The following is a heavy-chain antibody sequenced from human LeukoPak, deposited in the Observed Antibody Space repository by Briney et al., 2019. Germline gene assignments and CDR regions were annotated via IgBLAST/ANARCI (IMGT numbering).Heavy chain of an antibody. Sequence: GGSLRLSCAASGFTFSDDYMSWIRQAPGKGLEWVSSISSSSSYIYYADSVKGRFTVSRDNAKNSLYLQMNSLRAEDTAVYYCARAPIVVVTAIRGRPYYFDYWGQGTLVTVSS. J-gene: IGHJ4*02. V-gene: IGHV3-11*06. CDR1: GFTFSDDY. CDR3: ARAPIVVVTAIRGRPYYFDY. CDR2: ISSSSSYI. D-gene: IGHD2-21*02.